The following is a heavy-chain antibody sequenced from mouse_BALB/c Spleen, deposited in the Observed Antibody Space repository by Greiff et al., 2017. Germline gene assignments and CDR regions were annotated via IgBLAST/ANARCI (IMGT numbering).Heavy chain of an antibody. D-gene: IGHD2-2*01. CDR1: GYTFTDYA. CDR3: ARSGGYDRMDY. Sequence: QVQLQQSGAELVRPGVSVKISCKGSGYTFTDYAMHWVKQSHAKSLEWIGVISTYYGDASYNQKFKGKATMTVDKSSSTAYMELARLTSEDSAIYYCARSGGYDRMDYWGQGTSVTVSS. J-gene: IGHJ4*01. V-gene: IGHV1S137*01. CDR2: ISTYYGDA.